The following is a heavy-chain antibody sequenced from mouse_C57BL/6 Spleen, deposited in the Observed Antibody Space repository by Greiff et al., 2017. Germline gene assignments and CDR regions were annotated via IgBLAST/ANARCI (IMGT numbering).Heavy chain of an antibody. D-gene: IGHD2-5*01. Sequence: EVMLVESGGGLVKPGGSLKLSCAASGFTFSDYGMHWVRQAPEKGLEWVAYISSGSSTIYYADTVKGRFTISRDNAKNTLFLQMTSLRSEDTAMYYCARPGYSNYNFDYWGQGTTLTVSS. J-gene: IGHJ2*01. CDR3: ARPGYSNYNFDY. V-gene: IGHV5-17*01. CDR1: GFTFSDYG. CDR2: ISSGSSTI.